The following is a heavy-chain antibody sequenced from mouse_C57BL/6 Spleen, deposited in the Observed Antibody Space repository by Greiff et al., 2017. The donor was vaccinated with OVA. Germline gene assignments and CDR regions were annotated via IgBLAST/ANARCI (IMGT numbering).Heavy chain of an antibody. CDR1: GYAFSSSW. V-gene: IGHV1-82*01. Sequence: QVQLQQSGPELVKPGASVKISCKASGYAFSSSWMNWVKQRPGKGLEWIGRIYPGDGDTNYNGKFKGKATLTADKSSSTAYMQLSSLTSEDSAVYFCARFDSYNYAMDYWGQGTSVTVSS. CDR3: ARFDSYNYAMDY. CDR2: IYPGDGDT. D-gene: IGHD2-12*01. J-gene: IGHJ4*01.